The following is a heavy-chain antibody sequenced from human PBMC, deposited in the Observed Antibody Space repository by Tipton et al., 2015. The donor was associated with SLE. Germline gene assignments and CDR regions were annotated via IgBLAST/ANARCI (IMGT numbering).Heavy chain of an antibody. CDR1: GFTFSSYA. D-gene: IGHD1-14*01. Sequence: SLRLSCAASGFTFSSYAMHWVRQAPGKGLEWVAVISYDGSNKDYADSVKGRLTISRDNSKNTLYLQMNSLRAEDPAVYYGAREEVFLDAFDIWGQGTMVNVSS. CDR2: ISYDGSNK. CDR3: AREEVFLDAFDI. V-gene: IGHV3-30*04. J-gene: IGHJ3*02.